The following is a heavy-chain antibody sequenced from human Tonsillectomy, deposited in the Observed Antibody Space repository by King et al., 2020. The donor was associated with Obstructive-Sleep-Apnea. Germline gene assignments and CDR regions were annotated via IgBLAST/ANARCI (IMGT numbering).Heavy chain of an antibody. CDR1: GGSISSYY. Sequence: VQLQESGPGLVKPSETLSLTCTVSGGSISSYYWSWIRQPPGKGLEWIGYIYYSGSTNYNPFLKSRVTISVDTSKNQFSLKLSSVTAADTAVYYCARHRVGATSFDYWGQGTLVTVSS. CDR3: ARHRVGATSFDY. D-gene: IGHD1-26*01. V-gene: IGHV4-59*08. CDR2: IYYSGST. J-gene: IGHJ4*02.